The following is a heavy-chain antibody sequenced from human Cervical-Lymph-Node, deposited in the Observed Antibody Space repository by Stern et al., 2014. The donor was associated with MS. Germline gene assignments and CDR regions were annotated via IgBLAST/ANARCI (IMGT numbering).Heavy chain of an antibody. CDR1: GYSLSELS. Sequence: QVQLVQSGAEVKKPGASVKISCKVSGYSLSELSLHWVRQAPGKRLEWMGGFDPEDNKPIYAQKFQDRVAMTEDRSTDTAYLELNSLRSEDTAVYYCATDSMVRVTFYYHYGLDVWGQGTTVSVS. D-gene: IGHD3-10*01. CDR2: FDPEDNKP. J-gene: IGHJ6*02. V-gene: IGHV1-24*01. CDR3: ATDSMVRVTFYYHYGLDV.